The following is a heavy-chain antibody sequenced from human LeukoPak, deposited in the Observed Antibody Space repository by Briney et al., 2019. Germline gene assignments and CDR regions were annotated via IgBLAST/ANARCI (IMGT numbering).Heavy chain of an antibody. CDR2: ISSSSSYI. Sequence: PGGSLRLSCAASGFTFSSYSMNWVRQAPGKGLEWVSSISSSSSYIYYADSVKGRFTVSRDNAKNSLYLQMNSLRVEDTAVYFCAKISGSRFGVVVRDVDYWGQGTLVTVSS. D-gene: IGHD3-3*01. J-gene: IGHJ4*02. CDR3: AKISGSRFGVVVRDVDY. CDR1: GFTFSSYS. V-gene: IGHV3-21*01.